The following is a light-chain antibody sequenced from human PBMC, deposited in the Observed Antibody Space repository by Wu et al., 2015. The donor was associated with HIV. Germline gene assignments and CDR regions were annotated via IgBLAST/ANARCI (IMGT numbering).Light chain of an antibody. CDR2: GIS. J-gene: IGKJ1*01. Sequence: EIVLTQSPGTLSLSPGKGATLSCRASQIISSSSFAWYQQKPGQAPRLLIYGISNRATGIPDRFSGSGSGTDFTLTISRLEPEDFALYYCQQYGGSPPTFGHGTRVEIK. CDR3: QQYGGSPPT. V-gene: IGKV3-20*01. CDR1: QIISSSS.